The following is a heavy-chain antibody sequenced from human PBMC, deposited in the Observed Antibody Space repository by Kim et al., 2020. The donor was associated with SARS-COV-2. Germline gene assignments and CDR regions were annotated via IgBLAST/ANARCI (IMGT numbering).Heavy chain of an antibody. Sequence: GGSLRLSCAASGFTFDDYAMHWVRQAPGKGLEWVSGISWNSGSIGYADSVKDRFTISRDNAKNSLYLQMNSLRAEDTALYYCAKVVTRKYSSSGYEGLDYWGPGTLVTVSS. D-gene: IGHD6-13*01. CDR1: GFTFDDYA. CDR2: ISWNSGSI. CDR3: AKVVTRKYSSSGYEGLDY. J-gene: IGHJ4*02. V-gene: IGHV3-9*01.